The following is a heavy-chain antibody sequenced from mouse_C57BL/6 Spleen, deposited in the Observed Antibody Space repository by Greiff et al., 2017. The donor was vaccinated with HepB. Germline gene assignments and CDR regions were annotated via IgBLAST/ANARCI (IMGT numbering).Heavy chain of an antibody. V-gene: IGHV1-82*01. CDR3: ARSGDYGAMDY. CDR2: IYPGDGDT. Sequence: VKLMESGPELVKPGASVKISCKASGYAFSSSWMNWVKQRPGKGLEWIGRIYPGDGDTNYNGKFKGKATLTADKSSSTAYMQLSSLTSEDSAVYFCARSGDYGAMDYWGQGTSVTVSS. CDR1: GYAFSSSW. J-gene: IGHJ4*01. D-gene: IGHD2-4*01.